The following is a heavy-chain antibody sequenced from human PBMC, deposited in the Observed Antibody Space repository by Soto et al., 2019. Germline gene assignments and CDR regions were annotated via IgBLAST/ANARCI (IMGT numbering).Heavy chain of an antibody. CDR2: ISGSGGST. CDR3: AKSRGQLGVAFDI. CDR1: GFTFSSYA. D-gene: IGHD6-6*01. V-gene: IGHV3-23*01. Sequence: PGGSLRLSCAASGFTFSSYAMSWVRQAPGKGLEWVSAISGSGGSTYYADSVKGRFTISRDNSKNTLYLQMNSLRAGDTAVYYCAKSRGQLGVAFDIWGQGTMVTVSS. J-gene: IGHJ3*02.